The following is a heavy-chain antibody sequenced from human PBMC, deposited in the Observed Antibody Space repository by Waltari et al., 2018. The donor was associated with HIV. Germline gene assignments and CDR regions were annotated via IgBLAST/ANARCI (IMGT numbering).Heavy chain of an antibody. V-gene: IGHV3-7*03. D-gene: IGHD3-22*01. CDR2: IKKDGSEK. CDR1: GFTFSSYW. Sequence: SCAASGFTFSSYWMSWVRQAPGKGLEWVANIKKDGSEKYYVDSVKGRFTISRDNAKNSLYLQMNSLRAEDTAVYYCARGGKFYYDTSGIGSDFWGQGTLVTVSS. J-gene: IGHJ4*02. CDR3: ARGGKFYYDTSGIGSDF.